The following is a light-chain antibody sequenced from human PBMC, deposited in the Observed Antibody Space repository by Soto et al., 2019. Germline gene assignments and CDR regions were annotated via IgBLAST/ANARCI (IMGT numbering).Light chain of an antibody. CDR2: GAS. CDR3: QQYGSPPPWT. Sequence: EIVLTQSPGTLSLSPGERATLSCRASQSVSSSYLAWYQQKPGQAPRLLIFGASTRATGIPDRFSGSGSGKDFTLNIKRLEPEDFAVYYCQQYGSPPPWTSGQRTQVDIK. CDR1: QSVSSSY. J-gene: IGKJ1*01. V-gene: IGKV3-20*01.